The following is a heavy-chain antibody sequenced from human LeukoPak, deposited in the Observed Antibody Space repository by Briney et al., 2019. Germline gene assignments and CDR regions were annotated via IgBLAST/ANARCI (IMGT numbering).Heavy chain of an antibody. CDR3: ARNISGLALYSHHAYDPAGAFDI. D-gene: IGHD1-20*01. CDR1: GYSFNSVYY. CDR2: IYNSGST. V-gene: IGHV4-38-2*02. Sequence: SETLSLTCTVSGYSFNSVYYWAWIRQPPGKGLEWVGSIYNSGSTSYNPSLKSRVTLSLDTSKNQFSLRLTSVTAADTAVYYFARNISGLALYSHHAYDPAGAFDIWGQGTMVTVSS. J-gene: IGHJ3*02.